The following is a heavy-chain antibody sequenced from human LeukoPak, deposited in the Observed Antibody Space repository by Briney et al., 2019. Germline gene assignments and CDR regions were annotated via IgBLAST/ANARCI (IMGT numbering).Heavy chain of an antibody. CDR1: GFTFSTCS. Sequence: GGSLRLSCAASGFTFSTCSMKWVRQAPGKALEWVSSISGSSYHIYYADSVKGRFTISRDNANNLLYLQMNSLRAEDTAVYYCASGTIVGARGADNWGQGTLVTVSS. CDR3: ASGTIVGARGADN. CDR2: ISGSSYHI. V-gene: IGHV3-21*01. J-gene: IGHJ4*02. D-gene: IGHD1-26*01.